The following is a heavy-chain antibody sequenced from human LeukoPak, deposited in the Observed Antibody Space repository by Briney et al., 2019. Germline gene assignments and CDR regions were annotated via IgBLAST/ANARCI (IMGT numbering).Heavy chain of an antibody. V-gene: IGHV3-21*01. Sequence: GGSLRLSCATSGFTFSNYWMHWVRQVPGKGLEWVSSFGTRSSSIYYAHSVTGRFIVSRDNAKNSLFLQMNSLRAEDTAVYYCARENDQGFDYWGQGTLVTVSS. CDR2: FGTRSSSI. D-gene: IGHD3-16*01. CDR3: ARENDQGFDY. CDR1: GFTFSNYW. J-gene: IGHJ4*02.